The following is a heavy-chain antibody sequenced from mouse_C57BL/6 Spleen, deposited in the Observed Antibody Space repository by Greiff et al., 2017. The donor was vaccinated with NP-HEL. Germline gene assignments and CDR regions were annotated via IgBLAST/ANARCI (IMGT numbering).Heavy chain of an antibody. Sequence: QVQLQQPGAELVKPGASVKLSCKASGYTFTSYWMQWVKQRPGQGLEWIGEIDPSDSYTNYNQKFKGKATLTVDTSSSTAYMQLSSLTSEDSAVYYCARGRDYAALDYWGQGTTLTVSS. CDR1: GYTFTSYW. CDR3: ARGRDYAALDY. D-gene: IGHD2-4*01. J-gene: IGHJ2*01. V-gene: IGHV1-50*01. CDR2: IDPSDSYT.